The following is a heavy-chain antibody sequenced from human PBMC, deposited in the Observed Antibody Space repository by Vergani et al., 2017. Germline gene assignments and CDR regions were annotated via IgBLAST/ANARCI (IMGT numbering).Heavy chain of an antibody. V-gene: IGHV4-61*02. CDR1: GGSINSHNYY. D-gene: IGHD2-15*01. CDR3: ENGICLGGSCYKPHFDY. Sequence: QVQLQESGPGLVKPSQTLSLTCTVSGGSINSHNYYWSWIRQPAGKGLEWIGRIHTSGSSNYNPSLKSRVTMSADTAKNQFSLNLTSVTAADTAVYFFENGICLGGSCYKPHFDYWGQGILVTVSS. CDR2: IHTSGSS. J-gene: IGHJ4*02.